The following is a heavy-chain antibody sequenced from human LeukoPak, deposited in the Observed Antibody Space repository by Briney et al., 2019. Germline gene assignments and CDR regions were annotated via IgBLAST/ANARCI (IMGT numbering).Heavy chain of an antibody. CDR2: IYPGDSDT. Sequence: GESLKISCKGSGYSFTSYWIGWVRQLPGKGLEWMGIIYPGDSDTRYSPPFQGQVTISADKSISTAYLQWSSLKASDTAMYYCARLRRYYDSSGYYPSPLPDYWGQGTLVTVSS. D-gene: IGHD3-22*01. J-gene: IGHJ4*02. CDR3: ARLRRYYDSSGYYPSPLPDY. V-gene: IGHV5-51*01. CDR1: GYSFTSYW.